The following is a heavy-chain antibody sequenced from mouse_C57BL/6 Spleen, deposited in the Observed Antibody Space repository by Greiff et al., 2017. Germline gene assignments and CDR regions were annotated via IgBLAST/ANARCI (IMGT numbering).Heavy chain of an antibody. V-gene: IGHV2-5*01. CDR3: ATKTAQATGFAY. J-gene: IGHJ3*01. Sequence: VKLMESGPGLVQPSQSLSITCTVSGFSLTSYGVHWVRQSPGKGLEWLGVIWRGGSTDYNAAFMSRLSITKDNSKSQVFFKMNSLQADDTAIYYRATKTAQATGFAYWGQGTLVTVSA. CDR2: IWRGGST. D-gene: IGHD3-2*02. CDR1: GFSLTSYG.